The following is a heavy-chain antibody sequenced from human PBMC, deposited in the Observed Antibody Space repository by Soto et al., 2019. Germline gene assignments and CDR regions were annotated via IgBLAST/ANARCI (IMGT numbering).Heavy chain of an antibody. CDR2: ISHSGTT. CDR3: ARVTMVIRDSDHFGVDV. Sequence: PSETLSLTCLVSGFPISSTYSWGWIRQPPGKGLEWIGSISHSGTTSYSPSLTSRVSISVDTSKNQVSLKLTSVTAAETAVYFCARVTMVIRDSDHFGVDVWGHGTTVTVSS. CDR1: GFPISSTYS. D-gene: IGHD4-17*01. J-gene: IGHJ6*02. V-gene: IGHV4-38-2*01.